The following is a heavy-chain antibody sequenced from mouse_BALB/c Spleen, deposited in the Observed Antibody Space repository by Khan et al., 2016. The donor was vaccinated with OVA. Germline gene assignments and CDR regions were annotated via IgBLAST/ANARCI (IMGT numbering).Heavy chain of an antibody. Sequence: EVELVESGGGLVKPGGSLKLSCAASGFTFSDYYMYWVRPTPEKRLEWVATISDGGNYIYYPDNVKGRFTISRDDVKNSLYLQMTSLKSEDTAMYYCARGFYGDPFAYWGQGTLVSVSA. J-gene: IGHJ3*01. CDR3: ARGFYGDPFAY. CDR1: GFTFSDYY. D-gene: IGHD2-13*01. V-gene: IGHV5-4*02. CDR2: ISDGGNYI.